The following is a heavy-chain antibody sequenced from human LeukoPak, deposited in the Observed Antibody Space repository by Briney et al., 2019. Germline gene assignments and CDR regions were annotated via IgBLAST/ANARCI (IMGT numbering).Heavy chain of an antibody. CDR2: INPNNGGT. D-gene: IGHD3-10*01. J-gene: IGHJ2*01. V-gene: IGHV1-2*02. CDR1: GFTFTGYF. CDR3: ARNKGSESEYFDL. Sequence: GASVKVSCKASGFTFTGYFMHWVRQAPGQGLEWMGWINPNNGGTNYAQKFQDRVTLTRDTSIDTAYMELSRLTSDDTAVYYCARNKGSESEYFDLWGRGALVTVSS.